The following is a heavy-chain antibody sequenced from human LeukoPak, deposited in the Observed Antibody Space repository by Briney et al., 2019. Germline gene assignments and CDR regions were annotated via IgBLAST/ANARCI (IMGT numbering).Heavy chain of an antibody. J-gene: IGHJ4*02. CDR1: GFTFSIHG. CDR3: ARQSPAFDY. Sequence: TGGSLRLSCAASGFTFSIHGMHWVRQAPGKGLEWTSYISSGSRTITYADSVKGRFTISRDDAKNSLYLQMDSLRAEDTAVYYCARQSPAFDYWGQGTLVTVS. CDR2: ISSGSRTI. V-gene: IGHV3-48*01.